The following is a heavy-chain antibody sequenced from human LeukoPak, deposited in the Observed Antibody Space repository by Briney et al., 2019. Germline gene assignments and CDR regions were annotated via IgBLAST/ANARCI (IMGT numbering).Heavy chain of an antibody. Sequence: GRSLRLSCAASGFTFSSYGMHWVRQAPGKGLEWVAVISYDGSNKYYADSAKGRFTISRDNSKNTLYLQMNSLRAEDTAVYYCGRASSSWSNYFDYWGQGTLVTVSS. CDR1: GFTFSSYG. CDR2: ISYDGSNK. J-gene: IGHJ4*02. CDR3: GRASSSWSNYFDY. D-gene: IGHD6-13*01. V-gene: IGHV3-30*03.